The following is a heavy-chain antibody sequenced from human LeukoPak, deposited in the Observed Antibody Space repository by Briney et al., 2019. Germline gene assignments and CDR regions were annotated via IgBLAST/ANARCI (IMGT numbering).Heavy chain of an antibody. Sequence: GGSLRLSCAASGFTFSSYAMSWVRQAPGKGLEWVSAISGSGGSTYYADSVKGRFTLSRDNSKNTLYLQMNSLRAEDTAVYYCAKDPPGYSSGWGEGYWGQGTLVTVSS. D-gene: IGHD6-19*01. CDR2: ISGSGGST. J-gene: IGHJ4*02. V-gene: IGHV3-23*01. CDR1: GFTFSSYA. CDR3: AKDPPGYSSGWGEGY.